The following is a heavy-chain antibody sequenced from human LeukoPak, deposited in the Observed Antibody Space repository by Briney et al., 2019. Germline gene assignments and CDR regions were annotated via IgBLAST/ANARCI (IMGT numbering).Heavy chain of an antibody. J-gene: IGHJ6*03. CDR1: GGSISSGGYY. D-gene: IGHD3-22*01. Sequence: SETLSLTCTVSGGSISSGGYYWRWIRQPPGKGLEWIGYIYHSGSTYYNPSLKSRVTISVDRSKNQFSLKLSSVTAADTAVYYCARDRYNYDLAMDVWGKGTTVTVSS. V-gene: IGHV4-30-2*01. CDR2: IYHSGST. CDR3: ARDRYNYDLAMDV.